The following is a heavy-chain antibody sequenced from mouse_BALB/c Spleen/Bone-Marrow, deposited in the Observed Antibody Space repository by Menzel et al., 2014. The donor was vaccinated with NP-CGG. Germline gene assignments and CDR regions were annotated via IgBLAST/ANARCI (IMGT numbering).Heavy chain of an antibody. CDR3: ALRGAGVDY. D-gene: IGHD3-3*01. CDR2: IYPGGSYT. J-gene: IGHJ2*01. CDR1: GYTFNNYW. Sequence: QVQLKESGAELVRPGTSAKIPCKASGYTFNNYWLGWVKQRPGDGPEWIGDIYPGGSYTNYNEKFKGKATLAADTSSSTTYMQLSSLTSEDSAVYFCALRGAGVDYWGQGTTLTVSS. V-gene: IGHV1-63*02.